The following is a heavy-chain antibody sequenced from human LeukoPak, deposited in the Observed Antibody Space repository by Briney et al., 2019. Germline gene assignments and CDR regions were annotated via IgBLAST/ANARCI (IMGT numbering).Heavy chain of an antibody. CDR3: ARDPPSYNWNYAGYFDY. CDR1: GFTFSSYS. CDR2: ISSSSSTI. V-gene: IGHV3-48*01. J-gene: IGHJ4*02. Sequence: GWSLRLSCAASGFTFSSYSMNWVRQAPGKGLEWVSYISSSSSTIYYADSVKGRFTISRDNAKNSLYLQMNSLRAEDTAVYYCARDPPSYNWNYAGYFDYWGQGTLVTVSS. D-gene: IGHD1-7*01.